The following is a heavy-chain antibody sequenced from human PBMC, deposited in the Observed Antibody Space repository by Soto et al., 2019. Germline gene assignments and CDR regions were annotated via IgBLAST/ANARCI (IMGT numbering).Heavy chain of an antibody. CDR2: ISYGGSHK. CDR3: AKEMFPRTVLDSSSPWGDF. J-gene: IGHJ4*02. D-gene: IGHD2-15*01. Sequence: PGGSLRLSCAASGFTFSSYGMHWVRQAPGKGLEWVAVISYGGSHKYYAGSVKGRFTISRDDSKNTVYLQMNSLKTDDTAVYYCAKEMFPRTVLDSSSPWGDFWGGGSLFTVSS. CDR1: GFTFSSYG. V-gene: IGHV3-30*18.